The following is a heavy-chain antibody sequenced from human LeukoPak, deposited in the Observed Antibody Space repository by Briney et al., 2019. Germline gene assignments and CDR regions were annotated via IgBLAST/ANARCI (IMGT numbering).Heavy chain of an antibody. D-gene: IGHD5-12*01. CDR3: ARRRVSGRALYGMDV. CDR2: INPSGGST. J-gene: IGHJ6*02. CDR1: GYTFTSYY. Sequence: ASVKVSCKASGYTFTSYYMHWVRQAPGQGLEWMGIINPSGGSTSYAQKFQGRVTMTRDTSTSTVYMELSSLRSEDTAVYYCARRRVSGRALYGMDVWGQGTTVTVSS. V-gene: IGHV1-46*01.